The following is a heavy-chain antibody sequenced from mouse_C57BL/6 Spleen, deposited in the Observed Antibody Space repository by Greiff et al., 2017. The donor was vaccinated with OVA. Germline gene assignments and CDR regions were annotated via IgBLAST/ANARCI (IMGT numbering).Heavy chain of an antibody. CDR1: GYTFTSYW. CDR2: IDPSDSYT. CDR3: ARFDQYYFDY. V-gene: IGHV1-69*01. J-gene: IGHJ2*01. Sequence: QVQLQQPGAELVMPGASVKLSCKASGYTFTSYWMHWVKQRPGQGLEWIGEIDPSDSYTNYNQKFKGKSTLTVDKSSSTAYMQLSSLTSEDSAVYYCARFDQYYFDYWGQGTTLTVSS.